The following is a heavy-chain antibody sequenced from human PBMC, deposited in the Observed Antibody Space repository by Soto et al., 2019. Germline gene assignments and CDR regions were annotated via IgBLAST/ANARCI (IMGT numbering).Heavy chain of an antibody. CDR1: GFSVSSKY. J-gene: IGHJ4*02. Sequence: GGSLRFSCAASGFSVSSKYMTWVRQAPGKGLEWVSVIYGGGTTYYADSVKGRFTISRDNSKNTLYLQMNSLRAEDTAVYYCVQTTGWPSFDFWGQGTLVTVSS. CDR2: IYGGGTT. V-gene: IGHV3-53*01. D-gene: IGHD6-19*01. CDR3: VQTTGWPSFDF.